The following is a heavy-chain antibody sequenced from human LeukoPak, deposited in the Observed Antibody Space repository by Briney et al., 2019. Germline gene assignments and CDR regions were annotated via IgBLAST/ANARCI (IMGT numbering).Heavy chain of an antibody. Sequence: GESLKISCKGSGYSFTSHWIGWVRQMPGKGLEWMGIIYPGDSDTRYSPSFQGQVTISADKSIRTAYLQWSSLKASDTAMYYCARLAGYYDSSGYPPYYFDYWGQGTLVTVSS. D-gene: IGHD3-22*01. CDR3: ARLAGYYDSSGYPPYYFDY. V-gene: IGHV5-51*01. CDR1: GYSFTSHW. J-gene: IGHJ4*02. CDR2: IYPGDSDT.